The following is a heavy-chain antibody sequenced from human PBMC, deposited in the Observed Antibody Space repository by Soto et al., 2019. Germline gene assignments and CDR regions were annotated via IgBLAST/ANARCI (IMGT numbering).Heavy chain of an antibody. V-gene: IGHV1-69*02. Sequence: QVQLVQSGAEVKKPGSSVKVSCKASGGTFSSYTISWVRQAPGQGLEWMGRIIPILGIANYAQKFQGRVTITADKSTSTAYMELSSLRSEDTTVYYCARSEHDILTGYSSDWGQGTLVTVSS. D-gene: IGHD3-9*01. J-gene: IGHJ4*02. CDR3: ARSEHDILTGYSSD. CDR1: GGTFSSYT. CDR2: IIPILGIA.